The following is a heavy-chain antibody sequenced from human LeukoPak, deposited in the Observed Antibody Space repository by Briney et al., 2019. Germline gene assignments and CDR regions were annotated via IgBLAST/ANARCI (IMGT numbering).Heavy chain of an antibody. CDR1: GFTFSSYS. J-gene: IGHJ4*02. Sequence: GGSLRLSCAASGFTFSSYSMNWVRQAPGKGLEWVSSISSSSSYIYYADSVKGRFTISRYNAKNSLYLQMNSLRAEDTAVYYCASDPSYGSGSTSDYWGQGTLVTVSS. CDR2: ISSSSSYI. CDR3: ASDPSYGSGSTSDY. V-gene: IGHV3-21*01. D-gene: IGHD3-10*01.